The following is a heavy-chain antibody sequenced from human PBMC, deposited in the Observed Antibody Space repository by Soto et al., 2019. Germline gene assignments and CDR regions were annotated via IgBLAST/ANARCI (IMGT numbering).Heavy chain of an antibody. CDR1: GFTFNSYG. V-gene: IGHV3-30*18. J-gene: IGHJ6*02. Sequence: PGGSLRLSCAASGFTFNSYGMHWVRQAPGKGLEWVAVISYDGSNKYYADSVKGRFTISRDNSKSTLYLQMNSLRAEDTAVYYCAKDRKNVGTDYDFWSGYPTTSFYYYGMDVWGQGTTVTVSS. CDR2: ISYDGSNK. D-gene: IGHD3-3*01. CDR3: AKDRKNVGTDYDFWSGYPTTSFYYYGMDV.